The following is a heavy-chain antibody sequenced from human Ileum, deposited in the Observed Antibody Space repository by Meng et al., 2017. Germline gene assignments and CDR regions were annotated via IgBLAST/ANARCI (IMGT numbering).Heavy chain of an antibody. CDR2: INNDGSYT. Sequence: GGSLRLSCGASGFTFSSNWMHWVRQAPGKGLEWVSRINNDGSYTNYADSVKGRFTISRDNAKNTLFLRMNSLRAEDTAVYYCAKDWGGAGALDYWGQGTLVTVSS. CDR3: AKDWGGAGALDY. J-gene: IGHJ4*02. D-gene: IGHD1-26*01. V-gene: IGHV3-74*01. CDR1: GFTFSSNW.